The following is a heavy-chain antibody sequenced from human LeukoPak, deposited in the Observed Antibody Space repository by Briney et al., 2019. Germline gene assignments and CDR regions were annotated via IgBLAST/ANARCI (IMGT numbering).Heavy chain of an antibody. D-gene: IGHD2-2*01. CDR1: GGSISSHY. V-gene: IGHV4-59*11. J-gene: IGHJ5*02. Sequence: SETLSLTCTVSGGSISSHYWSWIRQPPGKGLEWIGYIYFSGNTNYNPSLKRRVTISVDTSKNQFSLKLSSVTAADTAVYYCAEMQTGYCSSTSCQNWFDPWGQGTLVTVSS. CDR3: AEMQTGYCSSTSCQNWFDP. CDR2: IYFSGNT.